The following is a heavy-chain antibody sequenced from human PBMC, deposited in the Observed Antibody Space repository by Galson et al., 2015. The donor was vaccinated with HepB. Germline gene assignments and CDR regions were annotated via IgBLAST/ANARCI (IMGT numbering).Heavy chain of an antibody. CDR3: AKEALPDYGGITGCRL. J-gene: IGHJ4*02. V-gene: IGHV3-33*06. Sequence: SLRLSCAASGFTFSSFGMHWVRQAPGKGLEWVAVIWYDGSKKYYADSVKGRFSISRDTSKNTLYLQMNSLRAEDTAVYYCAKEALPDYGGITGCRLWGQGTLVTVAS. CDR2: IWYDGSKK. CDR1: GFTFSSFG. D-gene: IGHD4-23*01.